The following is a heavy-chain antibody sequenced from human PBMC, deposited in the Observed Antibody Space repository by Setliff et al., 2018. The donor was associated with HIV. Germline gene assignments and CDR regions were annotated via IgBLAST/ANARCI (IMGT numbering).Heavy chain of an antibody. V-gene: IGHV4-39*07. CDR1: GESSNNDA. J-gene: IGHJ5*02. Sequence: PSETLSLTCAVFGESSNNDAWTWIRQPPGKGLQWIGSISYSGRTYYNPSLKSRVTISLDTSKNQFSLKLSSVTAADTAVYYCARDIQAAGTGWFDPWGQGTLVTVS. CDR2: ISYSGRT. CDR3: ARDIQAAGTGWFDP. D-gene: IGHD6-13*01.